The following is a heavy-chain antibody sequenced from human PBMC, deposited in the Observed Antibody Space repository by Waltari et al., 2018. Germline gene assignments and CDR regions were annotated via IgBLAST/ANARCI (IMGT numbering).Heavy chain of an antibody. CDR1: GFTVSSND. J-gene: IGHJ3*02. Sequence: EGQLVETGGGLIQPGGSLRLSCAACGFTVSSNDMSWVRQAPGKGLEWVSVIYSGGSTYYAASVKGRFTISRDNSKNTLYLQMNSLRAEDTAVYYCAVDVALYAFDIWGQGTMVTVSS. D-gene: IGHD5-12*01. CDR2: IYSGGST. V-gene: IGHV3-53*02. CDR3: AVDVALYAFDI.